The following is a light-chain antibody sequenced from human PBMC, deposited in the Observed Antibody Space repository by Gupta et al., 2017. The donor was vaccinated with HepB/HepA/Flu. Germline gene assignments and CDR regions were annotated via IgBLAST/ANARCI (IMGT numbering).Light chain of an antibody. Sequence: QSALTQRRSVSGSPGQSVTISCTGTSSDVGGYKYVSWYQQHPGKAPKLMIYDVSKRPSGVPDRFSGSKSGNTASLTISGLQAEDEAEYYCCSYAGSYIWVFGGGTKLTVL. V-gene: IGLV2-11*01. CDR2: DVS. CDR3: CSYAGSYIWV. CDR1: SSDVGGYKY. J-gene: IGLJ3*02.